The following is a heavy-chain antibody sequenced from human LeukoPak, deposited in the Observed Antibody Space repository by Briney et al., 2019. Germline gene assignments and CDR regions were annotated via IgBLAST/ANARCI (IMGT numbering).Heavy chain of an antibody. CDR2: IYNNGRT. V-gene: IGHV4-30-4*01. D-gene: IGHD6-13*01. CDR1: GGSISSGDYY. CDR3: ARGRSSSWSSFDY. J-gene: IGHJ4*02. Sequence: SQTLSLTCTVSGGSISSGDYYWSWIRQPPGKGLEWIGYIYNNGRTYYNPSLKSRVTISVDTSKNLFSLKVSSVTAADAAVYYCARGRSSSWSSFDYWGQGTLVTVSS.